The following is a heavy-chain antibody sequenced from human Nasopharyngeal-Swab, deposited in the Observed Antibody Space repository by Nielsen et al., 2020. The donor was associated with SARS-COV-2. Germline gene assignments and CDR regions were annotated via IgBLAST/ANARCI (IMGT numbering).Heavy chain of an antibody. Sequence: GSLRLSCSASGGSISNSNYYWGWIRPPPGKGLEWIVNIYYTGSTYYYNPSLKSRVTISVDTSKNQFSLNLTSVTAADTAVYYCARHYLPSDNWFAPWGQGTLVAVSS. V-gene: IGHV4-39*01. CDR3: ARHYLPSDNWFAP. D-gene: IGHD2-2*01. CDR1: GGSISNSNYY. J-gene: IGHJ5*02. CDR2: IYYTGST.